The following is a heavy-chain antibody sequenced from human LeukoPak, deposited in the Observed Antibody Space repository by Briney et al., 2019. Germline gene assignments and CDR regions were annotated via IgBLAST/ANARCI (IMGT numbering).Heavy chain of an antibody. CDR2: IYYSGST. D-gene: IGHD6-19*01. CDR1: GGSISIRSYY. Sequence: SETLSLTCTVSGGSISIRSYYWGWIRQPPGKGLEWIGSIYYSGSTYYNPSLKSRVTISVDTSKNQFSLKLSSVTAAVTAVYYCAREPSGGGWYYFDYWGQGTLVTVSS. J-gene: IGHJ4*02. CDR3: AREPSGGGWYYFDY. V-gene: IGHV4-39*07.